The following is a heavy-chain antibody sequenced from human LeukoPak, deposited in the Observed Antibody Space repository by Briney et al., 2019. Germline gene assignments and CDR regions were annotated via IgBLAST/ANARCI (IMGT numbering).Heavy chain of an antibody. Sequence: SVKVSCKASGGTFSSYAIGWVRQAPGQGLEWMGGIIPMFGTANYAQKFQGRVTITADESTSTAYMELSSLRSEDTAVYYCARAGDIVVPRAFDSWGQGTLVTVSS. CDR3: ARAGDIVVPRAFDS. CDR1: GGTFSSYA. V-gene: IGHV1-69*01. CDR2: IIPMFGTA. D-gene: IGHD2-15*01. J-gene: IGHJ4*02.